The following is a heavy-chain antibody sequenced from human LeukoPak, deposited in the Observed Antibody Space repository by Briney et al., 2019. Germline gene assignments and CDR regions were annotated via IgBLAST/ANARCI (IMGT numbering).Heavy chain of an antibody. J-gene: IGHJ4*02. D-gene: IGHD6-6*01. CDR3: ATSGGSIAARPFDY. CDR1: GYTLTELS. CDR2: FDPEDGET. V-gene: IGHV1-24*01. Sequence: ASVKVSCKVSGYTLTELSMHWVRQAPGKGLEWMGGFDPEDGETIYAQKFQGRVTMTRDTSTSTVYMELRSLRSDDTAVYYCATSGGSIAARPFDYWGQGTLVTVSS.